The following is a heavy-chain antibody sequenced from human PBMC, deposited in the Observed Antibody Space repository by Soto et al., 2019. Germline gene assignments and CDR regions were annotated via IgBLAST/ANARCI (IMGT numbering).Heavy chain of an antibody. J-gene: IGHJ4*02. V-gene: IGHV4-4*03. D-gene: IGHD2-15*01. CDR3: ARGGGLGGFDY. CDR1: GDSINSSNW. Sequence: PPESLSLTWDVSGDSINSSNWWTWVRQPPGKGLEWIGEIYHSGSNNYNPSLTSRVTISVETSKNQFSLKLSSVTAADTAVYYCARGGGLGGFDYWGQGTLVSVS. CDR2: IYHSGSN.